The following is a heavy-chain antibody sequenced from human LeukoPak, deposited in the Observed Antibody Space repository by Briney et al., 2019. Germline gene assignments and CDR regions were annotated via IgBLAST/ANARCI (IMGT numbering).Heavy chain of an antibody. CDR3: ARDSGYYLDY. CDR2: IYYSGST. J-gene: IGHJ4*02. V-gene: IGHV4-59*01. CDR1: GGSISSYY. Sequence: SETLSLTCTVSGGSISSYYWSWLRPPPGKGLEWIGYIYYSGSTNYNPSLKSRVTISVDTSKNQFSLKLSSVTAADTAVYYCARDSGYYLDYWGQGTLVTVSS. D-gene: IGHD3-22*01.